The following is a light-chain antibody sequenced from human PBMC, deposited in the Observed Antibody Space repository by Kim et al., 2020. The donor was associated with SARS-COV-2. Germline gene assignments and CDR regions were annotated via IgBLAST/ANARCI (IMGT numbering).Light chain of an antibody. Sequence: SYELTQPPSVSVAQGKTARITCGGNNIGSKSVHWYQQKPGQAPVLVIYYDSDRPSGIPERFSGSNSGNTATLTLSRVVAGDEADYYCQVWDSSSDHRVFGGGTKLTVL. J-gene: IGLJ3*02. CDR3: QVWDSSSDHRV. CDR1: NIGSKS. V-gene: IGLV3-21*04. CDR2: YDS.